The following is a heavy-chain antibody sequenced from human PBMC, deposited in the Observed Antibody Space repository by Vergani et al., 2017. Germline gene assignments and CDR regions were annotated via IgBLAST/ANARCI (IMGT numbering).Heavy chain of an antibody. Sequence: QVQLVQSGAEVKKPGSSVKVSCKASGGTFSSYVISWVRQAPGQGLEWVGRIIPILGIANYAQKFQGRVTSTADKSTSTAYMELSSLRSEDTAVYYCARALELEGEMATNYWGQGTLVTVSS. D-gene: IGHD5-24*01. J-gene: IGHJ4*02. CDR1: GGTFSSYV. CDR3: ARALELEGEMATNY. V-gene: IGHV1-69*04. CDR2: IIPILGIA.